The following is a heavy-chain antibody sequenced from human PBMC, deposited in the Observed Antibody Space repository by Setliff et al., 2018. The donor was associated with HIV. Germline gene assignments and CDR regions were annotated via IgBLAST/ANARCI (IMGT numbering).Heavy chain of an antibody. CDR2: ISAGSYTT. V-gene: IGHV3-23*01. CDR3: ARVMEDCINGNCYVFDY. CDR1: GFTFSSYA. D-gene: IGHD2-15*01. Sequence: PGESLKISCAASGFTFSSYAMNWVRQTPGKGLEWVSGISAGSYTTYYADSVKGRFTISRDNAKNSLYLQMNSLRAEDTAVYYCARVMEDCINGNCYVFDYWGQGTLVTVSS. J-gene: IGHJ4*02.